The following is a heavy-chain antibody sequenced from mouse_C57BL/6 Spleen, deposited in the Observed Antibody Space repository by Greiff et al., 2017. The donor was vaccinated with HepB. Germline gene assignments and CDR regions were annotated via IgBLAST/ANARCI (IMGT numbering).Heavy chain of an antibody. CDR3: ARRITTVAGDY. CDR1: GYTFTSYW. V-gene: IGHV1-59*01. J-gene: IGHJ2*01. CDR2: IDPSDSYT. D-gene: IGHD1-1*01. Sequence: QVQLQQPGAELVRPGTSVKLSCKASGYTFTSYWMHWVKQRPGQGLEWIGVIDPSDSYTNYNQKFKGKATLTVDTSSSTAYMQLSSLTSEDSAVYYCARRITTVAGDYWGQGTTLTVSS.